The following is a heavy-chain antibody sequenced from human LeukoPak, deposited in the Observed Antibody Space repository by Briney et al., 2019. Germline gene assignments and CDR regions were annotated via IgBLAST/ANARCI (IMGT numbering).Heavy chain of an antibody. CDR3: ARGSDGGWFDP. J-gene: IGHJ5*02. D-gene: IGHD3-10*01. CDR1: GFTFSSYG. V-gene: IGHV3-30*03. Sequence: QPGGSLRLSCAASGFTFSSYGMHWVRQAPGKGLEWVAVISYDGSNKYYADSVKGRFTISRDNSKNTLYLQMNSLRAEDTAVYYFARGSDGGWFDPWGQGTLVTVSS. CDR2: ISYDGSNK.